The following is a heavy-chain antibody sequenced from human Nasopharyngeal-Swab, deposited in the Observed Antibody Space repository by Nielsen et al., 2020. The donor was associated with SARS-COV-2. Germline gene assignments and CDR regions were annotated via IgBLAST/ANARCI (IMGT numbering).Heavy chain of an antibody. CDR3: AKAFGEDQLAEDAFDA. V-gene: IGHV3-30*18. CDR1: GFTFSNYG. CDR2: ISHDGNIK. J-gene: IGHJ3*01. D-gene: IGHD3-16*01. Sequence: GASLKISCAASGFTFSNYGMHWVRQAPGKGLEWVAVISHDGNIKSYADSVRGRFLISRDNSHNTLYLQMSRLRTEDRAVYYCAKAFGEDQLAEDAFDAWGQGTMVTVSS.